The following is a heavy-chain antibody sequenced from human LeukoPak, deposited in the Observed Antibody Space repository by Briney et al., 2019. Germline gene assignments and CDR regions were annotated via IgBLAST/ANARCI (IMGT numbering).Heavy chain of an antibody. CDR3: VRVPPGTTIYAY. Sequence: ASVKVSFKASGYTFTSYHISWVRQATGQGLEWVGWMNPNNSDIGYAQKFQGRVTMTRNTSIGTACMELSSLRSEDTAIYYCVRVPPGTTIYAYWGQGTLVTVSS. D-gene: IGHD1-14*01. J-gene: IGHJ4*02. V-gene: IGHV1-8*01. CDR1: GYTFTSYH. CDR2: MNPNNSDI.